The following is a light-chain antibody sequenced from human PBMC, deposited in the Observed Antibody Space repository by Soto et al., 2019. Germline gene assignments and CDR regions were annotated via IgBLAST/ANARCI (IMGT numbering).Light chain of an antibody. CDR2: KAS. J-gene: IGKJ4*01. CDR1: QSISNW. CDR3: QQYNSYSLT. V-gene: IGKV1-5*03. Sequence: DIQMTQSPSTLSASVGDRVTLTCRASQSISNWLAWYQQKPGKSPKLLIYKASSLESGVPSRFSGSGSGTEFTLTISSLQPDDLATYYCQQYNSYSLTFGGGTKVDIK.